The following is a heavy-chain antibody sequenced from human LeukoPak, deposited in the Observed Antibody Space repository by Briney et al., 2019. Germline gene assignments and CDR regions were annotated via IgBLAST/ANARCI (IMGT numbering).Heavy chain of an antibody. Sequence: SETLSLTCTVSGGSISSYYWSWIRQPAGKGLEWIGRIYTSGSTNYNPSLKSQVTMSVDTSKNQFSLKLSSVTAADTAVYYCARDRALWYDYGILDYWGQGTLVTVSS. J-gene: IGHJ4*02. CDR3: ARDRALWYDYGILDY. CDR2: IYTSGST. D-gene: IGHD4-17*01. CDR1: GGSISSYY. V-gene: IGHV4-4*07.